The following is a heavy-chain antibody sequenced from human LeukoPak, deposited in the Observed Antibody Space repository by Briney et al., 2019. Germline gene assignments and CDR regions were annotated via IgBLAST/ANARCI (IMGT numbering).Heavy chain of an antibody. CDR2: IIPILGIA. Sequence: ASVKVSCKASGYTFTNYDFNWVRQATGQGLEWMGRIIPILGIANYAQKFQGRVTITADKSTSTAYMELSSLRSEDTAVYYCARDISTIFGVASSWGQGTLVTVSS. V-gene: IGHV1-69*04. CDR3: ARDISTIFGVASS. CDR1: GYTFTNYD. J-gene: IGHJ5*02. D-gene: IGHD3-3*01.